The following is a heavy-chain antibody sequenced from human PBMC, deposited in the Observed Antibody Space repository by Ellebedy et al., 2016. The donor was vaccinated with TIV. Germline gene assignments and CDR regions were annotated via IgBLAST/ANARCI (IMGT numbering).Heavy chain of an antibody. V-gene: IGHV3-48*02. CDR2: IGSRTSKI. D-gene: IGHD1-26*01. CDR1: GFTFNTYS. CDR3: ARGGGERLRYAFDI. Sequence: GESLKISCAASGFTFNTYSMNWVRQAPGKGREWVSYIGSRTSKIYYADSVKGRFTISRDNAKNSLYLQMNRLRDEETAVYYCARGGGERLRYAFDIWGHGTLVTVSS. J-gene: IGHJ3*02.